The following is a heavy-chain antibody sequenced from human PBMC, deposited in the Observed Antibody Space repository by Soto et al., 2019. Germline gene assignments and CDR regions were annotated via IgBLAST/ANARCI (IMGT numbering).Heavy chain of an antibody. Sequence: PGGSLRLSCTASGFTFGDYAMGWFRQAPGKGLEWVGFIRSKAYGGTTEYAASVKGRFTISRDDSKSIAYLQMNSLKTEDTAVYYCTRVMTKWIQLWFIFDYWGQGTMATVYS. D-gene: IGHD5-18*01. J-gene: IGHJ4*02. CDR3: TRVMTKWIQLWFIFDY. CDR1: GFTFGDYA. V-gene: IGHV3-49*03. CDR2: IRSKAYGGTT.